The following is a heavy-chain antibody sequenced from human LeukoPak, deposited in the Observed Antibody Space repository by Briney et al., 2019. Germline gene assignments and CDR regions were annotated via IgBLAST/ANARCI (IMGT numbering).Heavy chain of an antibody. Sequence: GGSLRLSCAASGFTFSSYAMHWVRQAPGKGLEWVAVISYDGSNKYYADSVKGRFTISRDNSKNTLYLQMNSLRPEDTAVYYCAKVLSKGGGYYLTDYWGQGTLVTVSS. V-gene: IGHV3-30-3*01. J-gene: IGHJ4*02. CDR2: ISYDGSNK. D-gene: IGHD3-22*01. CDR3: AKVLSKGGGYYLTDY. CDR1: GFTFSSYA.